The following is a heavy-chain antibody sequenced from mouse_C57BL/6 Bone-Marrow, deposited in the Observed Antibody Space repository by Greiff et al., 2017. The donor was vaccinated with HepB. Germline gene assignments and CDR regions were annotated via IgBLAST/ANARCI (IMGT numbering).Heavy chain of an antibody. CDR1: GYTFTDYY. CDR2: INPYNGGT. CDR3: APSNWEKFAY. Sequence: EVKLQQSGPVLVKPGASVKMSCKASGYTFTDYYMNWVKQSHGKSLEWIGVINPYNGGTSYNQKFKGKATLTVDKSSSTAYMELNSLTSEDSAVYYCAPSNWEKFAYWGQGTLVTVSA. D-gene: IGHD4-1*01. V-gene: IGHV1-19*01. J-gene: IGHJ3*01.